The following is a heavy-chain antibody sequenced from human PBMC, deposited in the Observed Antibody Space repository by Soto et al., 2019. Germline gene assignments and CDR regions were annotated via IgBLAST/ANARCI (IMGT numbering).Heavy chain of an antibody. V-gene: IGHV3-30-3*01. D-gene: IGHD2-8*01. J-gene: IGHJ5*02. CDR1: GFTFSSYA. CDR2: ISYDGSNK. CDR3: ARDSSGYCTNGVCYWSWFDP. Sequence: GGSLRLSCAASGFTFSSYAMHWVRQAPGKGLEWVAVISYDGSNKYYADSVKGRFTISRDNSKNTLYLQMNSLRAEDTAVYYCARDSSGYCTNGVCYWSWFDPWGQGTLVTVSS.